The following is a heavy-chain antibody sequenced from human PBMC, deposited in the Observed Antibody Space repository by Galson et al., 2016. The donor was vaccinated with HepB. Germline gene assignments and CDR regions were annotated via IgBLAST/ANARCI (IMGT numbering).Heavy chain of an antibody. CDR1: GGSISSYY. CDR2: IYYSGST. Sequence: LSLTCSVSGGSISSYYWSWIRQPPGKGLEWIGYIYYSGSTNYNPSLKSRVSISVDTSKNQFSLKLSSVTVADTAVYYCARGVAAAGIYWFDPWGQGTLVTVSS. J-gene: IGHJ5*02. D-gene: IGHD6-13*01. V-gene: IGHV4-59*01. CDR3: ARGVAAAGIYWFDP.